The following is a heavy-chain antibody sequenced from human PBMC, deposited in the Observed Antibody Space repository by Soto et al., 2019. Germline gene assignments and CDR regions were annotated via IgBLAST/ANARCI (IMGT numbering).Heavy chain of an antibody. J-gene: IGHJ5*02. D-gene: IGHD3-16*01. Sequence: ASVTVSCKASGYTFTSYDINWVRQATGQGLEWMGWMNPNSGNTGYAQKFQGRVTMTRNTSISTAYMELSSLRSEDTAVYYCAREKAGGGSNWFDPWGQGTLVTVSS. V-gene: IGHV1-8*01. CDR2: MNPNSGNT. CDR3: AREKAGGGSNWFDP. CDR1: GYTFTSYD.